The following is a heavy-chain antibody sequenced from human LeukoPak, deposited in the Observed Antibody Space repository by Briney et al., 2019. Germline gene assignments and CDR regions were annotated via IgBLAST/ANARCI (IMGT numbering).Heavy chain of an antibody. Sequence: SETLSLTCAVYGGSFSGYYWSWIRQPPGKGLEWIGEINHSGSTNYNPSLKSRVTISVDTSKNQFSLKLSSVTAADTAVYYFARGLRYSSSWYRPWGQGTLVTVSS. J-gene: IGHJ5*02. D-gene: IGHD6-13*01. CDR3: ARGLRYSSSWYRP. CDR2: INHSGST. CDR1: GGSFSGYY. V-gene: IGHV4-34*01.